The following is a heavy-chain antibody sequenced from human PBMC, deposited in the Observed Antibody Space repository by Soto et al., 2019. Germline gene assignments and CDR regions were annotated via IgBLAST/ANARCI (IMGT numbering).Heavy chain of an antibody. CDR2: ISDNGSKT. V-gene: IGHV3-23*01. CDR3: ARDRKLYAY. CDR1: GSTFRNYA. Sequence: GGSLRLSCAASGSTFRNYAMSWVRQAPGKGPEWVSAISDNGSKTYYADSVKGRFTISRDNSKNTLYLQMNSLRAEDTAVYYCARDRKLYAYWGQGTLVTVSS. D-gene: IGHD2-8*01. J-gene: IGHJ4*02.